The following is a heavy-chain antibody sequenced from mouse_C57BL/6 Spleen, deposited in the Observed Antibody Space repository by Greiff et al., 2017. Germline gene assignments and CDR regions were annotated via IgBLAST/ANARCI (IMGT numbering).Heavy chain of an antibody. V-gene: IGHV5-17*01. CDR1: GFTFSDYG. D-gene: IGHD1-1*01. CDR3: AREYYGSSHWYFDV. Sequence: EVKVEESGGGLVKPGGSLKLSCAASGFTFSDYGMHWVRQAPEKGLEWVAYISSGSSTIYYADTVKGRFTISRDNAKNTLFLQMTSLRSEDTAMYYCAREYYGSSHWYFDVWGTGTTVTVSS. CDR2: ISSGSSTI. J-gene: IGHJ1*03.